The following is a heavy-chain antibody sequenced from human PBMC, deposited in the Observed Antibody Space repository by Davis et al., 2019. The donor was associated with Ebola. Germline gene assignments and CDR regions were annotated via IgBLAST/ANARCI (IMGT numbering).Heavy chain of an antibody. J-gene: IGHJ4*02. CDR2: IYNSGST. CDR1: GGSISSGGYY. Sequence: SETLSLTCTVSGGSISSGGYYWSWIRQHPGKGLEWIGTIYNSGSTHYSPSLKSRVSLSIDTSKNQFSLRLSSVTAADTAVYYCARALTGYYYDSSGYYGTRGNSPDYWGQGTLVTVSS. CDR3: ARALTGYYYDSSGYYGTRGNSPDY. D-gene: IGHD3-22*01. V-gene: IGHV4-31*03.